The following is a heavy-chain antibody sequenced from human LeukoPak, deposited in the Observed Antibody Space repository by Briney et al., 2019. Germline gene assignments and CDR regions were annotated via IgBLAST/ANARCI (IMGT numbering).Heavy chain of an antibody. D-gene: IGHD3-10*01. CDR2: IYGDGSTT. J-gene: IGHJ3*02. CDR3: ARDFGELLNPLDAFDI. V-gene: IGHV3-74*01. Sequence: RSGGSLRLSCAASGFTFSSYWMHWVRQAPGKGLVWVSHIYGDGSTTTYADSVKGRFTISRDNAKNTLYLQMNSLRAEDTAVYYCARDFGELLNPLDAFDIWGRGTMVTVSS. CDR1: GFTFSSYW.